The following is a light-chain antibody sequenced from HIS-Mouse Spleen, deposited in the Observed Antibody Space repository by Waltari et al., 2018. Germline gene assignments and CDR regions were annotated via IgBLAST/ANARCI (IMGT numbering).Light chain of an antibody. J-gene: IGLJ2*01. CDR1: ALPKKY. CDR3: YSTDSSGNHRV. Sequence: SYVLTQPPSVSVSPGQTARITCSGDALPKKYAYWYQQKSGQAPVLVIYEDSKRPSGIPERFSGSSSGKMATLTISGAQVEDEADYYCYSTDSSGNHRVFGGGTKLTVL. CDR2: EDS. V-gene: IGLV3-10*01.